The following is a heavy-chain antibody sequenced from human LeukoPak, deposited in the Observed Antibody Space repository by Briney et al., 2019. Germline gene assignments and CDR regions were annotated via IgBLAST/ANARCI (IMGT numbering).Heavy chain of an antibody. D-gene: IGHD3-16*01. Sequence: GGSLRLSCAASGFTFSSYEMNWVRQAPGKGLEWVSYISSSGSTIYYADSVKGRFTISRDNAKNTLYLQMNSLRAEDTAVYYCARAFTPVGVNWFDPWGQGTLVTVSS. V-gene: IGHV3-48*03. CDR3: ARAFTPVGVNWFDP. CDR1: GFTFSSYE. CDR2: ISSSGSTI. J-gene: IGHJ5*02.